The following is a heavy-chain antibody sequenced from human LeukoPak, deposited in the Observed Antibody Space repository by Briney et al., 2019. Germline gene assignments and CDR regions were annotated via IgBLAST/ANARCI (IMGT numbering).Heavy chain of an antibody. CDR3: ARVLVVTAEVAFDI. CDR2: IYHSGST. V-gene: IGHV4-38-2*02. Sequence: SETLSLTCTVSGYSISSGYYWGWIRQPPGKGLEWIGSIYHSGSTYYNPSLKSRVTISVDTSKNQFSLKLSSVTAADTAVYYCARVLVVTAEVAFDIWGQGTMVTVSS. D-gene: IGHD2-21*02. J-gene: IGHJ3*02. CDR1: GYSISSGYY.